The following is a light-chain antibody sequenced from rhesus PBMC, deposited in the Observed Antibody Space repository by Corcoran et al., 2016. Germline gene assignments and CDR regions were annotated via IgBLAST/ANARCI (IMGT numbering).Light chain of an antibody. CDR1: NSNIGSNS. CDR2: FND. Sequence: QSVLSQPPSASTAAGKSVTIACSGDNSNIGSNSVTWSQQVPGTAPKLLIYFNDQRFSGVSDRFSGSKSGTSASLAVRGLQTDDEADYYCLSGDDSLNGYIFGTGTRLTV. CDR3: LSGDDSLNGYI. J-gene: IGLJ1*01. V-gene: IGLV1-60*01.